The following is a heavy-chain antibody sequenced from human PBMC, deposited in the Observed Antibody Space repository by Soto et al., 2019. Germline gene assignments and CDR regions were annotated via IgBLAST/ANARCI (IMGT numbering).Heavy chain of an antibody. Sequence: QVQLQESGPGLVKPSETLSLTCTVSGGSVSSGRFYWSWIRQPQGQGLEWIGYIYYSGSTKYNPSLRSRVTISVDTSKNQFSLKLTSVAAADTAVYYCARSGSGSGWLGGQGTLVTVSS. D-gene: IGHD6-19*01. CDR3: ARSGSGSGWL. CDR1: GGSVSSGRFY. V-gene: IGHV4-61*01. CDR2: IYYSGST. J-gene: IGHJ4*02.